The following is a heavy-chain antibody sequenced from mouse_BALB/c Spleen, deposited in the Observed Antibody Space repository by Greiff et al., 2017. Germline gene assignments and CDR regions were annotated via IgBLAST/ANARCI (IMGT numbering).Heavy chain of an antibody. CDR1: GFNIKDTY. Sequence: EVQLQQSGAELVKPGASVKLSCTASGFNIKDTYMHWVKQRPEQGLEWIGRIDPANGNTKYDPKFQGKATITADTSSNTAYLQLSSLTSEDTAVYYCAGGYGNLAWFAYWGQGTLVTVSA. D-gene: IGHD2-10*02. V-gene: IGHV14-3*02. CDR2: IDPANGNT. CDR3: AGGYGNLAWFAY. J-gene: IGHJ3*01.